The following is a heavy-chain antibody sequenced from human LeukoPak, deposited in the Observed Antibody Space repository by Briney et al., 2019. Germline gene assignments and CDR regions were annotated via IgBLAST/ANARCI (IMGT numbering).Heavy chain of an antibody. Sequence: ASVKVSCKASGYTFTGYYMHWVRQAPGQGLEWMGWISAYNGNTNYAQKLQGRVTMTTDTSTSTAYMELRSLRSDDTAVYYCVGSYSSGWFDPWGQGTLVTVSS. V-gene: IGHV1-18*04. J-gene: IGHJ5*02. CDR3: VGSYSSGWFDP. CDR2: ISAYNGNT. D-gene: IGHD6-19*01. CDR1: GYTFTGYY.